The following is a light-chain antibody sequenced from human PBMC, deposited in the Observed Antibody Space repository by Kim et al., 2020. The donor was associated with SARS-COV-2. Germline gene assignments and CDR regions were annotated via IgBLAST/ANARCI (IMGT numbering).Light chain of an antibody. J-gene: IGLJ3*02. CDR3: STWDNSLSARV. V-gene: IGLV1-47*01. CDR1: TSDIGSYT. CDR2: EDT. Sequence: GQWVPISCSGSTSDIGSYTVLWLQQLPGAAPTIIIIEDTRRPSGVPASFFASKSGTSASLVISGLRSEDEADYYCSTWDNSLSARVFGGGTQLTVL.